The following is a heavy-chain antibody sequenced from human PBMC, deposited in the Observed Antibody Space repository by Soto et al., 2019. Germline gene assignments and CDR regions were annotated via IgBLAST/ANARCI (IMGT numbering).Heavy chain of an antibody. D-gene: IGHD4-17*01. Sequence: GGSLRLSCAASGFTFSSYAMSWVRQAPGKGLEWVSAISGSGGSTYYADSVKGRFTISRDNSKNTLYLQMNSLRAEDTAVYYCAKATTVTTFGRNYYGMDVWGQGTTVTVSS. J-gene: IGHJ6*02. CDR2: ISGSGGST. CDR3: AKATTVTTFGRNYYGMDV. CDR1: GFTFSSYA. V-gene: IGHV3-23*01.